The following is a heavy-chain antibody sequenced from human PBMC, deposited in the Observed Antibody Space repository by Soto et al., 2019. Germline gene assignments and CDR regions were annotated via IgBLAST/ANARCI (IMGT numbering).Heavy chain of an antibody. CDR3: ARPAYYDSSGPTPLPMDV. V-gene: IGHV3-30-3*01. J-gene: IGHJ6*02. CDR2: ISYDGSNK. CDR1: GFTFSSYA. D-gene: IGHD3-22*01. Sequence: PGGSLRLSCAASGFTFSSYAMHWVRQAPGKGLEWVAVISYDGSNKYYADSVKGRFTISRDNSKNTLYLQMNSLRAEDTAVYYCARPAYYDSSGPTPLPMDVWGQGTTVTVS.